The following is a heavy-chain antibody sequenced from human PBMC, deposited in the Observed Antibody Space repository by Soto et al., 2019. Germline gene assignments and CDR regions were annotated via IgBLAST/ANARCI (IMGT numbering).Heavy chain of an antibody. CDR1: GGSISSYY. V-gene: IGHV4-59*01. CDR3: ARATTHIDD. Sequence: SETLSLTCTVSGGSISSYYWSWIRRPPGKGLEWIGYIYYSGSTNYNPSLKSRVTISVDTSKNQFSLKLSSVTAADTAVYYCARATTHIDDWGQGTLVTVSS. CDR2: IYYSGST. D-gene: IGHD1-26*01. J-gene: IGHJ4*02.